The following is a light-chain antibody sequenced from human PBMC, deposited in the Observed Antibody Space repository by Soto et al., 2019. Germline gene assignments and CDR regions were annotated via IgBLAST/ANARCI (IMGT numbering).Light chain of an antibody. CDR2: EVN. V-gene: IGLV2-14*01. Sequence: QSVLTQPASVSGSPGQSITISCTGTSSDIGGYNYVSWYQQHPGKAPKLMIYEVNNRPSGVSDRFSGSKSGNTASLTISGLQAEDEADYYCCSFTSSTTVIFGGGTKLTVL. CDR1: SSDIGGYNY. CDR3: CSFTSSTTVI. J-gene: IGLJ2*01.